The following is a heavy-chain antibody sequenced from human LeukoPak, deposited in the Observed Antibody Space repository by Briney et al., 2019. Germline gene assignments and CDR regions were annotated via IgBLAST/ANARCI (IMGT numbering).Heavy chain of an antibody. CDR1: GYTFTGYY. J-gene: IGHJ4*02. Sequence: ASVKVSCKASGYTFTGYYMHWVPQAPGQGLEWMGWINPNSGGTNYAQKFQGRVTMTRDTSISTAYMELSRLRSDDTASYYCARDKAPTGYCSSTSCYDPYYFDYWGQGTLVTVSS. CDR2: INPNSGGT. V-gene: IGHV1-2*02. D-gene: IGHD2-2*01. CDR3: ARDKAPTGYCSSTSCYDPYYFDY.